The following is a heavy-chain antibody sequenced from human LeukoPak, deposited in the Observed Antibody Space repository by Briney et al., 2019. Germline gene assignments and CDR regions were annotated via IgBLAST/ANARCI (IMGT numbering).Heavy chain of an antibody. CDR3: ARDLGRGDTPFDY. D-gene: IGHD3-16*01. CDR1: GFTFSGYG. J-gene: IGHJ4*02. V-gene: IGHV3-33*01. Sequence: PGGSLRLSCAASGFTFSGYGMHWVRQAPLKGLEWVAVIWDDGSKKYYADPVKGRFTISRDNSKNTVYLQMNSLRAEDTALYYCARDLGRGDTPFDYWGQGALVTVSS. CDR2: IWDDGSKK.